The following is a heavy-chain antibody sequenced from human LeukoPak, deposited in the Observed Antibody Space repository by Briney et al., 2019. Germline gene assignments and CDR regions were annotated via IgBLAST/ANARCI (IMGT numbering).Heavy chain of an antibody. Sequence: PSETLSLTCTVSGGSVSSGSYYWSWIRQPPGKGLEWIGYIYHSGSTYYNPSLKSRVTISVDRSKNQFSLKLSSVTAADTAVYYCARWIVVENGGPYFDYWGQGTLVTVSS. CDR2: IYHSGST. CDR1: GGSVSSGSYY. D-gene: IGHD2-15*01. CDR3: ARWIVVENGGPYFDY. J-gene: IGHJ4*02. V-gene: IGHV4-30-2*01.